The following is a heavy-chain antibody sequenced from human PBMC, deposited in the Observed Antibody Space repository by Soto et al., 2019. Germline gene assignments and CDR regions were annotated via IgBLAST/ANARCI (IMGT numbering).Heavy chain of an antibody. Sequence: PGGSLRLSCAASGFTFSSYAMSWVRQAPGKGLEWVSAISGSGGSTYYADSVKGRFTISRDNSKNTLYLQMNSLRAEDTAVYYCAKCVPSIVVVVAGFDDWGQGSLVTVAS. V-gene: IGHV3-23*01. J-gene: IGHJ4*02. D-gene: IGHD2-15*01. CDR2: ISGSGGST. CDR3: AKCVPSIVVVVAGFDD. CDR1: GFTFSSYA.